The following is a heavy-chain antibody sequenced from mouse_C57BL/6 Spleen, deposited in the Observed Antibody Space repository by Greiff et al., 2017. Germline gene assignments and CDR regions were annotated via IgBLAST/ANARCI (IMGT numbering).Heavy chain of an antibody. D-gene: IGHD2-3*01. V-gene: IGHV5-17*01. CDR1: GFTFSDYG. CDR2: ISSGSSTI. Sequence: EVKLVESGGGLVKPGGSLKLSCAASGFTFSDYGMHWVRQAPEKGLEWVAYISSGSSTIYYADTVKGRFTISRDNAKNTLFLQMTSLRSEDTAMYYCARGGLLRTDWYCDVWGTGTTVTVSS. J-gene: IGHJ1*03. CDR3: ARGGLLRTDWYCDV.